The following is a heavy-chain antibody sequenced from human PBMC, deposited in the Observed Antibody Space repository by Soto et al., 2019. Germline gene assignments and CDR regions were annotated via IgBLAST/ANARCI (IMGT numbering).Heavy chain of an antibody. V-gene: IGHV3-9*01. Sequence: EVQLVESGGGLVQPGRSLRLSCAASGFTFDDYAMHWVRQAPGKGREWVSGISWNSGSIGYAESVKCRFTISRDNAKNSLYLQMNSLRAEDTALYYGAKPILEYSSPDAFDIWGQGTMVTVSS. CDR3: AKPILEYSSPDAFDI. J-gene: IGHJ3*02. CDR1: GFTFDDYA. D-gene: IGHD6-6*01. CDR2: ISWNSGSI.